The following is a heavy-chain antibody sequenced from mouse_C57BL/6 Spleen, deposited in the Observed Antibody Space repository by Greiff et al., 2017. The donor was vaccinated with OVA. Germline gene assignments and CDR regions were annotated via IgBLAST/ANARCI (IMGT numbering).Heavy chain of an antibody. D-gene: IGHD3-2*02. Sequence: EVQLQQSGAELVKPGASVKLSCTASGFNIKDYYMHWVKQRTEQGLEWIGRIDPEDGETKYAPKFQGKATITADTSSNTAYLQLSRLTSEDTAVDYCTKELRFWYFDVWGTGTTVTVSS. J-gene: IGHJ1*03. V-gene: IGHV14-2*01. CDR3: TKELRFWYFDV. CDR1: GFNIKDYY. CDR2: IDPEDGET.